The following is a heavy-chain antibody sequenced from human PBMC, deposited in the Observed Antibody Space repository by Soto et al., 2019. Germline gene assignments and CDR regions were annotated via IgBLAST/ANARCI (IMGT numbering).Heavy chain of an antibody. CDR1: GFTFSSYE. J-gene: IGHJ4*02. D-gene: IGHD6-19*01. Sequence: GSLSLSCAASGFTFSSYEMNWVRQAPGKGLEWVSYISSSGSTIYYADSVKGRFTISRDNAKNSLYLQMNSLRAEDTAVYYCARDRIAVAGDYWGQGTLVTVSS. V-gene: IGHV3-48*03. CDR3: ARDRIAVAGDY. CDR2: ISSSGSTI.